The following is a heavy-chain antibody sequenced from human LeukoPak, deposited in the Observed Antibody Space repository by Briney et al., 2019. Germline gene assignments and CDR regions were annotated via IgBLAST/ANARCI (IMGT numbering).Heavy chain of an antibody. CDR2: VKTEKDGGTV. V-gene: IGHV3-15*05. Sequence: GGSLRLSCAASGFTFNKAWMSWVRQTPGTGLEWVGSVKTEKDGGTVDYAAAVEGRMIISRDDSSNTLYLQMSSLKTEDTGVYYCTTTFYYESGLDFWGQGTLVTVSS. J-gene: IGHJ4*02. CDR1: GFTFNKAW. CDR3: TTTFYYESGLDF. D-gene: IGHD3-10*01.